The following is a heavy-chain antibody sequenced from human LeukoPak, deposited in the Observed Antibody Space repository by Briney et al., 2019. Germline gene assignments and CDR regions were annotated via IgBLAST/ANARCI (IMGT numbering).Heavy chain of an antibody. J-gene: IGHJ4*02. D-gene: IGHD3-16*02. CDR1: GFTVSSNY. V-gene: IGHV4-34*01. CDR2: INHSGST. Sequence: PGGSLRLSCAASGFTVSSNYMSWVRQPPGKGLEWIGEINHSGSTNYNPSLKSRVTISVDTSKNQFSLKLSSVTAADTAVYYCARGLGVWGSYRLGYFDYWGQGTLVTVSS. CDR3: ARGLGVWGSYRLGYFDY.